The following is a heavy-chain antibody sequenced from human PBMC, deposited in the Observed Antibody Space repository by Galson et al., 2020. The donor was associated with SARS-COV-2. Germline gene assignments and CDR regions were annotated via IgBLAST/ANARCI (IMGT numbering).Heavy chain of an antibody. CDR3: ARDRGSYHHFDY. CDR2: ISYDGSNK. D-gene: IGHD1-26*01. J-gene: IGHJ4*02. CDR1: GFTFSSHG. V-gene: IGHV3-30*03. Sequence: GESLKISCAASGFTFSSHGMHWVRQAPGKGLEWVAVISYDGSNKYYADSVKGRFTISRDNSKNTLYLQMNSLRAEDTAVYYCARDRGSYHHFDYWGQGTLVTVSS.